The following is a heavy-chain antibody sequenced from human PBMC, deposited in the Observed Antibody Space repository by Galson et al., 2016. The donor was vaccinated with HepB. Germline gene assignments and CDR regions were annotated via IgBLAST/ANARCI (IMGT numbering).Heavy chain of an antibody. V-gene: IGHV3-53*01. CDR2: IYSGGTT. Sequence: SLRLSCAASGFSVSRNYMSWVRQAPGKGLEWVSLIYSGGTTYYADSVKGRFIISRDNSKNALYLQMNSLRAEDTAVYYCATYQGPPDYYFYMDVWGQGTMVTVSS. J-gene: IGHJ6*03. CDR3: ATYQGPPDYYFYMDV. CDR1: GFSVSRNY. D-gene: IGHD2-2*01.